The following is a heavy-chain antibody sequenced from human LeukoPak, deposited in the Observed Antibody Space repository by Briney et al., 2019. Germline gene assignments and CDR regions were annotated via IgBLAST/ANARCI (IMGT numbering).Heavy chain of an antibody. V-gene: IGHV1-69*10. CDR2: VVTSLGVE. D-gene: IGHD6-13*01. J-gene: IGHJ5*02. CDR3: ARSAPPVWQQLGRPNWFDP. CDR1: GAAFTNYA. Sequence: SGKVCCTASGAAFTNYAINREREAPGPGLGWMGGVVTSLGVENYAQKFQGRVTITADTSTSAAYMELSSLSSDDTAVYYCARSAPPVWQQLGRPNWFDPWGQGTLVTVSS.